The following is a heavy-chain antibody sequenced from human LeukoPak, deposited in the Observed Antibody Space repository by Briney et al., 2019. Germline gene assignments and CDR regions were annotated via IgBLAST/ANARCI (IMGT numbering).Heavy chain of an antibody. Sequence: GGSLRLSCAASGFTFSSYPLHWVRQAPGKGLEWVSAISGSGGSTYYADSVKGRFTISRDNSKNTLYLQMNSLRAEDTAVYYCAKGGDYGDPYYFDYWGQGTLVTVSS. D-gene: IGHD4-17*01. CDR1: GFTFSSYP. V-gene: IGHV3-23*01. CDR2: ISGSGGST. J-gene: IGHJ4*02. CDR3: AKGGDYGDPYYFDY.